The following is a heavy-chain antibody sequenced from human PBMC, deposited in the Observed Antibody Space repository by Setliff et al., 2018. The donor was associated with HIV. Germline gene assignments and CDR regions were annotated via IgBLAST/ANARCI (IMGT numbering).Heavy chain of an antibody. CDR3: ARDGGSSGWYF. CDR2: MYYTGST. D-gene: IGHD3-16*01. J-gene: IGHJ2*01. CDR1: GGSTDSGSYY. Sequence: PSETLSLTCTVSGGSTDSGSYYWAWIRQPPGKGLEWIGSMYYTGSTYYNPSLKSRVTISIDTSKNQSSLKLNSVTAADTAMYYCARDGGSSGWYF. V-gene: IGHV4-39*02.